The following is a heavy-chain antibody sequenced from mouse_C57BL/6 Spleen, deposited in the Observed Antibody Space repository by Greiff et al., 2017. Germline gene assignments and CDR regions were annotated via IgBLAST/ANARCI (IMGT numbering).Heavy chain of an antibody. J-gene: IGHJ4*01. CDR2: IVPSDSYT. V-gene: IGHV1-69*01. CDR3: ARGLLRSGYAMDY. Sequence: QFQLQPPGAELVMPGASVQLSCKASGYTFTSYWMHWVQQRPGQCLEWIGEIVPSDSYTNYNQKFKGKSTLTVDKSSSTAYMQLSSLTSEDSAVYYCARGLLRSGYAMDYWGQGTSVTVSS. D-gene: IGHD2-3*01. CDR1: GYTFTSYW.